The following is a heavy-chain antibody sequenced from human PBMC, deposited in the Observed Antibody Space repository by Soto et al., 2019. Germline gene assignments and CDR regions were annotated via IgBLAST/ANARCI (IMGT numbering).Heavy chain of an antibody. J-gene: IGHJ6*02. CDR3: ARRRSHYYYGMDV. V-gene: IGHV4-34*09. CDR2: INHSGST. Sequence: PSETLSLTCAVYGGSFIGYYWICIRHPPGKGLEWIVEINHSGSTNYNPSLKSRVTISVDTSKNQFSLKLSSVTAADTAVYYCARRRSHYYYGMDVWGQGTTVTVSS. CDR1: GGSFIGYY.